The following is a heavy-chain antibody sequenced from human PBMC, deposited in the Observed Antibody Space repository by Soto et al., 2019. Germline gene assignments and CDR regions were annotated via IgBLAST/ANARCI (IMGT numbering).Heavy chain of an antibody. CDR2: IYYTGST. CDR3: ARDQYDFRSGSYYYAMEV. J-gene: IGHJ6*02. Sequence: SETLSLTGTVSVGSCSSESHYWRWILQTPGKGLEWIGYIYYTGSTNYNPSLKGRVTMSVDTSRDQVSLRLRSVTRADTAVYYCARDQYDFRSGSYYYAMEVWGQGTKVTVSS. V-gene: IGHV4-61*01. D-gene: IGHD3-3*01. CDR1: VGSCSSESHY.